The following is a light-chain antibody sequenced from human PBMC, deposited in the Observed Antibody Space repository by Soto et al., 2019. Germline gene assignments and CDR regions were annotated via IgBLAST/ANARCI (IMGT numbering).Light chain of an antibody. CDR2: GAS. J-gene: IGKJ5*01. CDR3: QQNYSLPVT. Sequence: DIQMTQSPSSLSASIGDRVTITCRASDNINTFLNWYHQRPGKAPDLLIYGASSLKTGVPSRFSGSGSGTHFTLTIAGLQAADVATYYCQQNYSLPVTFGQGTRLEI. V-gene: IGKV1-39*01. CDR1: DNINTF.